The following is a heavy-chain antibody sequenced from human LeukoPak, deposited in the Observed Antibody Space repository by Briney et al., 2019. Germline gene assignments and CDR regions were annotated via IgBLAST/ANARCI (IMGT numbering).Heavy chain of an antibody. CDR2: IYTSGST. D-gene: IGHD6-13*01. CDR3: ARDRVGQQLVGRKNNYYYMDV. CDR1: GGSISSYY. J-gene: IGHJ6*03. Sequence: PSETLSLTCTVSGGSISSYYWSWIRQPAGKGLEWIGRIYTSGSTNYNPSLKSRVTMSVDTSKNQFSLKLSSVTAADTAVYYCARDRVGQQLVGRKNNYYYMDVWGKGTTVTISS. V-gene: IGHV4-4*07.